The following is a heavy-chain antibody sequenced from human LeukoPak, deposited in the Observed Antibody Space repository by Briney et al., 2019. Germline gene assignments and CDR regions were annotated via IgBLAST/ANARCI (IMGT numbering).Heavy chain of an antibody. CDR3: ARLPAYYSDNGGYSRFFDY. CDR2: IYYSGNT. CDR1: GGSVSSGSYY. V-gene: IGHV4-39*01. D-gene: IGHD3-22*01. J-gene: IGHJ4*02. Sequence: KTSETLSLTCTVSGGSVSSGSYYWGWIRQPPGKGLEWIGSIYYSGNTYYNPSLKSRVIIYLDTSKNQFSLKLTSVTAADTAVYYCARLPAYYSDNGGYSRFFDYWGQGTLVTVSS.